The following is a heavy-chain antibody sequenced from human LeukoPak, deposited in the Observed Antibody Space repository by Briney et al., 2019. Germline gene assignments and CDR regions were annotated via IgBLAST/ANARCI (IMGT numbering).Heavy chain of an antibody. CDR2: ISSSSSYI. CDR3: ARSKMATITADY. D-gene: IGHD5-24*01. V-gene: IGHV3-21*01. Sequence: GGSLRLSCAASGFTFSSYSMNWVRQAPGKGLEWVSSISSSSSYIYYADSVKGRFTISRYNAKNSLYLQMNSLRAEDTAVYYCARSKMATITADYWGQGTLVTVSS. CDR1: GFTFSSYS. J-gene: IGHJ4*02.